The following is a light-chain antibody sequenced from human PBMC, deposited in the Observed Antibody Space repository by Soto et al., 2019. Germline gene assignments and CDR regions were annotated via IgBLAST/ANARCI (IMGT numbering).Light chain of an antibody. Sequence: QPALTQPASVSGSPGQSITISCSGTSSYVGSYNLVSWYQQLPGKAPKLIIYEVNERPSGISDRFSGSKSGNTASLTISGLQGEDEADYYCCSYTSSSTYVFGTGTKVTVL. CDR1: SSYVGSYNL. V-gene: IGLV2-14*02. J-gene: IGLJ1*01. CDR3: CSYTSSSTYV. CDR2: EVN.